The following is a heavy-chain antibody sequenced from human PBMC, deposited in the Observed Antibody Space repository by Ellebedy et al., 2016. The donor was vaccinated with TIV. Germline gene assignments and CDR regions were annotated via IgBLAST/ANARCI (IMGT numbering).Heavy chain of an antibody. CDR3: ARVKWELPFDY. V-gene: IGHV1-18*01. Sequence: AASVKVSCKASGYTFTSYGISWVRQAPGQGLEWMGWISADNGNTKYAQKLQGRVTITRDTSASTAYMELSSLRSEDTAVYYCARVKWELPFDYWGQGTLVTVSS. D-gene: IGHD1-26*01. CDR1: GYTFTSYG. J-gene: IGHJ4*02. CDR2: ISADNGNT.